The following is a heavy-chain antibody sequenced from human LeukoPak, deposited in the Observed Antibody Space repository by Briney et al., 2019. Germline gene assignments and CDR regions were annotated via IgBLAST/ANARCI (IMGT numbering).Heavy chain of an antibody. Sequence: GGSLRLSCAASGFTFSSYSMNWVRQAPGKGLEWVSYISSSTTTIYYADSVKGRFTISRDNAKNSLYLQMNSLRAEDTAVYYCARGQGPRMGSSWYYFDYWGQGTLVTVSS. CDR2: ISSSTTTI. D-gene: IGHD6-13*01. V-gene: IGHV3-48*01. CDR1: GFTFSSYS. CDR3: ARGQGPRMGSSWYYFDY. J-gene: IGHJ4*02.